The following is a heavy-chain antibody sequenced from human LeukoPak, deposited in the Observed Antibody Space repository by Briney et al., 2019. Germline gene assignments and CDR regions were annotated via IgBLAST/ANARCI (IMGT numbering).Heavy chain of an antibody. Sequence: ASVKVSCKASGYTFTGYYMHWVRQAPGQGLEWMGWINPNSGGTNYAQKFQGRVPMTRDTSISTAYMELSRLRSDDTAVYYCARGILTGYYRYYFDYWGQGTLVTVSS. CDR2: INPNSGGT. D-gene: IGHD3-9*01. J-gene: IGHJ4*02. CDR1: GYTFTGYY. V-gene: IGHV1-2*02. CDR3: ARGILTGYYRYYFDY.